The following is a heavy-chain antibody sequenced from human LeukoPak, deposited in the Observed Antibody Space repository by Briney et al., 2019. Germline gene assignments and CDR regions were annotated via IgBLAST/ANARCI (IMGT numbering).Heavy chain of an antibody. V-gene: IGHV3-66*02. J-gene: IGHJ4*02. CDR2: IYSGGST. CDR1: GFTVSSNY. D-gene: IGHD5-12*01. CDR3: ARGLGGYDFGLDY. Sequence: PGGSLRLSCAASGFTVSSNYMSRVRQAPGKGLEWVSVIYSGGSTYYADSVKGRFTISRDNSKNTLYLQMNSLRAEDTAVYYCARGLGGYDFGLDYWGQGTLVTVSS.